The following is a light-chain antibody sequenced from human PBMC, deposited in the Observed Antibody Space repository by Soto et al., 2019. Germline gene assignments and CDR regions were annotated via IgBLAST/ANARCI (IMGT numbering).Light chain of an antibody. J-gene: IGKJ2*01. CDR2: GAS. CDR1: QSISGD. Sequence: EIVMTQSPATLSVSPGERVTLSCGASQSISGDLAWYQQKPGQSPRLVIYGASTRATRVPARFSGSGSATEFTLTISSLQSEDFAVYYCQQYDSWPHTFGLGTSLEIK. CDR3: QQYDSWPHT. V-gene: IGKV3-15*01.